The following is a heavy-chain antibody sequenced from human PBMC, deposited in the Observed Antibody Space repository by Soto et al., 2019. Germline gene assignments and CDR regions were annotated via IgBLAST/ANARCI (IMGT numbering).Heavy chain of an antibody. D-gene: IGHD3-10*01. CDR3: AKDIVIVRGPLDY. J-gene: IGHJ4*02. CDR1: GFTFSSYA. CDR2: ISGSGGST. V-gene: IGHV3-23*01. Sequence: GGSLRLSCAASGFTFSSYAMSWVRQAPGKGLEWVSGISGSGGSTYYADSVKGRFTISRDNSKNTLYLQMNSLRAEDTAVYYCAKDIVIVRGPLDYWGQGTLVTVSS.